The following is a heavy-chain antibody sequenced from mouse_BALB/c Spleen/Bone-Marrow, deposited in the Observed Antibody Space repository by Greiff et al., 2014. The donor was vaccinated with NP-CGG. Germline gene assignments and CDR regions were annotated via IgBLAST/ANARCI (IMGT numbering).Heavy chain of an antibody. CDR3: ARSMDY. J-gene: IGHJ4*01. CDR2: ILPGSGGT. V-gene: IGHV1-9*01. Sequence: ESGAELMKPGASAKISCKATGYTFSSYWIEWIKQRPGHGLEWIGEILPGSGGTSYNEKFKGKATFTADTSSNTAYMQLNSLTSEDSAVYYCARSMDYWGQGTSVTVSS. CDR1: GYTFSSYW.